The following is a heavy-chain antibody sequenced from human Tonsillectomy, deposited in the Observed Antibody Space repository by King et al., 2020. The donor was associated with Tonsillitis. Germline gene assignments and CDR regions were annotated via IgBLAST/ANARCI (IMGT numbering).Heavy chain of an antibody. CDR1: GFTFSSYT. V-gene: IGHV3-23*04. CDR2: LTGSGSRT. CDR3: AKGQLTGDYDTYFDY. Sequence: VQLVESGGAWIQPGGSLRLSCAASGFTFSSYTMTWVRQAPGKGLEWVSALTGSGSRTFYADSVRGRFTISRDNSKNTPFLQMNSLRAEDTAVYYCAKGQLTGDYDTYFDYWGQGTLVTVSS. D-gene: IGHD3-9*01. J-gene: IGHJ4*02.